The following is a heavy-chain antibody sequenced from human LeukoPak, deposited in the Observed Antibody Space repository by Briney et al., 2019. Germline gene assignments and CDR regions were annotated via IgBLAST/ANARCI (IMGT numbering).Heavy chain of an antibody. CDR3: ARTYYDILTGVSPTGYYYMDV. CDR2: TYYRSKWYN. V-gene: IGHV6-1*01. J-gene: IGHJ6*03. D-gene: IGHD3-9*01. Sequence: SQTLSLTCAISGDSVSSNSAAWNWIRQSPSRGLEWLGRTYYRSKWYNDYAVSVKSRITINPDTSKNQFSLQLNSVTPEDTAVYYCARTYYDILTGVSPTGYYYMDVWGKGTTVTISS. CDR1: GDSVSSNSAA.